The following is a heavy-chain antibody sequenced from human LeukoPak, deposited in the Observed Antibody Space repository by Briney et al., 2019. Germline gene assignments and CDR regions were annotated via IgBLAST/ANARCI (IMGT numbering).Heavy chain of an antibody. D-gene: IGHD3-22*01. Sequence: GRSLRLSRAASGFTFSSYGMHWVRQAPGKGLEWVAVISYDGSNKYYADSVKGRFTISRDNSKNTLYLQMNSLRAEDTAVYYCAKDRYYYDSSGYLDYWGQGTLVTVSS. J-gene: IGHJ4*02. CDR3: AKDRYYYDSSGYLDY. CDR2: ISYDGSNK. V-gene: IGHV3-30*18. CDR1: GFTFSSYG.